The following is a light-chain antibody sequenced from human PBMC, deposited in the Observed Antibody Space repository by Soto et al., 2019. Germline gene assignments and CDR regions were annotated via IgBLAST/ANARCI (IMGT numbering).Light chain of an antibody. CDR1: QRVDKY. CDR3: QQTYIRPWT. V-gene: IGKV1-39*01. J-gene: IGKJ1*01. CDR2: AAS. Sequence: DIQMTQSPSSLSAFVGDRVTITCRASQRVDKYLNWYQQKPWRAPNLLIYAASSLHSGVPSRFSGSGSGADFTLTINRLHPEDRATYFCQQTYIRPWTFGQGTKVEI.